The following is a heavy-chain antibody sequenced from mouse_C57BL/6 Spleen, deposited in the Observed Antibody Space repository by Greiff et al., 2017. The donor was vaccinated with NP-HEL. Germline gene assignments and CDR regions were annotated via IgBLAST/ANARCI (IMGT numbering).Heavy chain of an antibody. D-gene: IGHD1-1*01. Sequence: QVQLQQPGAELVMPGASVKLSCKASGYTFTSYWMHWVKQRPGQGLEWIGEIDPSDSYTNYNQKFKGKSTLTVDKSSSTAYMQLSSLTSEDSAVYYCARSYYYGSRRAWFAYWGQGTLVTVSA. CDR2: IDPSDSYT. J-gene: IGHJ3*01. CDR1: GYTFTSYW. CDR3: ARSYYYGSRRAWFAY. V-gene: IGHV1-69*01.